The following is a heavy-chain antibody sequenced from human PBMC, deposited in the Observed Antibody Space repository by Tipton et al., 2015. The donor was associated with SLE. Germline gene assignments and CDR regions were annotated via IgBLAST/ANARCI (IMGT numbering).Heavy chain of an antibody. J-gene: IGHJ4*02. CDR3: ARGYRYSSSSYYFDY. Sequence: TLSLTCAVYGGSSSGYYWSWIRQPPGKGLEWIGEINHSGSTNYNPSLKSRVTISVDTSKNQFSLKLSSVTAADTAVYYCARGYRYSSSSYYFDYWGQGTLVTVSS. V-gene: IGHV4-34*01. CDR1: GGSSSGYY. D-gene: IGHD6-13*01. CDR2: INHSGST.